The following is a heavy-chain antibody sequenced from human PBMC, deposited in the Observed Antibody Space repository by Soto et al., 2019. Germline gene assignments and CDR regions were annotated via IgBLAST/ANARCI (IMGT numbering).Heavy chain of an antibody. CDR3: ARDGGYCSGGTCHFDY. D-gene: IGHD2-15*01. V-gene: IGHV1-46*01. Sequence: ASLKRSCKAAGYTITIYAMHWVSQNTRQRLEWMGLINPSDGSTRYAQKFQGRVTMTRDTSTSTVYMELSSLRSEDTAVYYCARDGGYCSGGTCHFDYWGQGTPVTVSS. CDR1: GYTITIYA. J-gene: IGHJ4*02. CDR2: INPSDGST.